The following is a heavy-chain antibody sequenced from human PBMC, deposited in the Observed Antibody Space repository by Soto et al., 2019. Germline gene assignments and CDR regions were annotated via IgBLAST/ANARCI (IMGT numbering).Heavy chain of an antibody. V-gene: IGHV3-48*03. J-gene: IGHJ4*02. CDR1: GFTFSTYE. Sequence: EVQLVESGGGVVQPGGSLRLSCAASGFTFSTYEMNWVRQAPGKGLEWVSYINTRGTTIYYADSVKGRFTISRDNAKNSLFLQMDSLRAEDMAVYYCVREVMVITSPFDYWGQGTLVTVSS. CDR2: INTRGTTI. D-gene: IGHD3-22*01. CDR3: VREVMVITSPFDY.